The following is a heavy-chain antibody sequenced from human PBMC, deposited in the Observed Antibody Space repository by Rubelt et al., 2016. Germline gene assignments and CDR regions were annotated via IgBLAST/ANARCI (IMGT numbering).Heavy chain of an antibody. V-gene: IGHV3-53*01. J-gene: IGHJ4*02. Sequence: SGGSTYYADSVKGRFTISRDNSKNTLYLQMNSLRAEDTAVYYCARCSSSLAYWGQGTLVTVSS. CDR2: SGGST. CDR3: ARCSSSLAY. D-gene: IGHD6-13*01.